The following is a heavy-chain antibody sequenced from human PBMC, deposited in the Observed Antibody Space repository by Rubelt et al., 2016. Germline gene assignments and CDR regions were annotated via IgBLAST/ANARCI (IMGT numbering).Heavy chain of an antibody. Sequence: QVQLQQWGAGLLKPSEPLSLTCAVYGEYFSGYYWTWIRQPPGKGLEWIGDFSHSGGTNYNPSLKSRVTISLDTSKKQFSLKLSAVTAADTAVYYCRRDGYHKGGYYFDYWGQGTPVTVSS. V-gene: IGHV4-34*01. CDR3: RRDGYHKGGYYFDY. D-gene: IGHD5-24*01. CDR2: FSHSGGT. CDR1: GEYFSGYY. J-gene: IGHJ4*02.